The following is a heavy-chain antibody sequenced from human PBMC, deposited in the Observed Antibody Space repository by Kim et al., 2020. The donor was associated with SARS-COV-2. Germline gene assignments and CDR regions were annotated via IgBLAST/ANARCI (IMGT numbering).Heavy chain of an antibody. Sequence: ASVKVSCKASGYTFTGYYMHWVRQAPGQGLEWMGRINPNSGGTNYAQKFQGRATMTRDTSISTAYMELSRLRSDDTAVYDFPRSPSNYYGRDVWGQGTTV. CDR3: PRSPSNYYGRDV. J-gene: IGHJ6*02. V-gene: IGHV1-2*06. CDR2: INPNSGGT. CDR1: GYTFTGYY. D-gene: IGHD6-6*01.